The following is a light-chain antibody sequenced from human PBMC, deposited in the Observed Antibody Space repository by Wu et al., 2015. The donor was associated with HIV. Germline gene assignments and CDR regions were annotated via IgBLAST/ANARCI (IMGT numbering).Light chain of an antibody. CDR2: DAS. V-gene: IGKV3-15*01. CDR1: KSVVSK. J-gene: IGKJ2*01. CDR3: QQYDQWSPIT. Sequence: EILMTQSPVSLSVTPGDRATLSCRASKSVVSKLAWYQHKPGQPPRLLIYDASTRATGVPARFGGSGSVTTFTLTISSIQSEDSGVYYCQQYDQWSPITFGLGDETGNQT.